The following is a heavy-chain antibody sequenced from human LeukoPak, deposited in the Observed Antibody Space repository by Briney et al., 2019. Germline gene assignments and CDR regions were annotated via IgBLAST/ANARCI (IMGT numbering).Heavy chain of an antibody. D-gene: IGHD2-2*02. CDR3: AREGEYCDSATCYKYFQD. J-gene: IGHJ1*01. V-gene: IGHV3-74*01. CDR1: GFTFSSSW. CDR2: INPDGSRT. Sequence: GGSLRLSCAASGFTFSSSWRNWVRQAPGTGLVWVARINPDGSRTSYADSVQGRFTISRDNAKNTLDLHMNSLRAEDTAVYYCAREGEYCDSATCYKYFQDWGQGTLVTVSS.